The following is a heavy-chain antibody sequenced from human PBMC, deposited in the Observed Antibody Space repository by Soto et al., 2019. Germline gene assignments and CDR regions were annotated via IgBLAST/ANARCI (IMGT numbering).Heavy chain of an antibody. CDR3: AGGGTPVDS. J-gene: IGHJ4*02. CDR1: GYTFTNFG. V-gene: IGHV1-18*01. CDR2: ISAYNGNT. Sequence: QVQLVQSGAEVKKPGASVKVSCKASGYTFTNFGISWVRQAPGQGLEWMGWISAYNGNTNYAQNFQGRVTMTTDTSTSTDYMELRSLRSDDTAVYYSAGGGTPVDSWGQGTLVTVSS. D-gene: IGHD3-16*01.